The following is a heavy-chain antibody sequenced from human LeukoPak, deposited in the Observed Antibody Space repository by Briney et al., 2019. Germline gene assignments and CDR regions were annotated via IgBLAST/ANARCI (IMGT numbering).Heavy chain of an antibody. V-gene: IGHV4-59*08. J-gene: IGHJ6*03. CDR3: AKEDDYFMDV. CDR2: IYYNGNT. CDR1: GGSISDYY. Sequence: SETLSLTCTVSGGSISDYYWSWIRQPPGKGLEWIGYIYYNGNTNYKPSLKGRVTISVDTSKNQLSLKLSSVTAADTAVYFCAKEDDYFMDVWGNGTTVTVSS.